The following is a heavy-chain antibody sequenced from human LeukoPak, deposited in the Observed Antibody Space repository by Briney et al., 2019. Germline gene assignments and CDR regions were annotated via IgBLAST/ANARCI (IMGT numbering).Heavy chain of an antibody. V-gene: IGHV1-69*06. CDR3: AGGSRDSSGYYYYYYYVDV. D-gene: IGHD3-22*01. Sequence: ASVKVSCKASGYTFTAYYVHWVRQAPGQGLEWMGGIIPIFGTANYAQKFQGRVTITADKSTSTAYMELSSLRSEDTAVYYCAGGSRDSSGYYYYYYYVDVWGKGTTVTVSS. J-gene: IGHJ6*03. CDR1: GYTFTAYY. CDR2: IIPIFGTA.